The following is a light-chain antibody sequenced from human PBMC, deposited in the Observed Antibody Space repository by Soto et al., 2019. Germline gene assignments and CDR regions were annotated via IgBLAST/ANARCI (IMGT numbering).Light chain of an antibody. CDR1: QSISSSY. Sequence: EVVLTQSPVTLSLSPGDRATLSCRASQSISSSYLAWYQQKPGQAPRLLSYGTFNRTTGIPDRFSGDGSGTDFTLTINRLELEDFAVYFCQQCGLSPRTFGQGTKVEV. CDR2: GTF. CDR3: QQCGLSPRT. V-gene: IGKV3-20*01. J-gene: IGKJ1*01.